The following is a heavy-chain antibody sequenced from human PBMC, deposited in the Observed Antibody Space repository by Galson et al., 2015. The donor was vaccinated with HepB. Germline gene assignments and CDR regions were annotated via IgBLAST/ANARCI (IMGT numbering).Heavy chain of an antibody. Sequence: SVKVSCKASGYTFTGYYIHWVRQAPGQGLEWMGWINPDSGGTTYAQKFQGGVTMSRDTSITTAYMELSRLSSDDTAVYYCARVIGDFHAFDIWGQGTMVTVPA. CDR1: GYTFTGYY. V-gene: IGHV1-2*02. CDR3: ARVIGDFHAFDI. D-gene: IGHD3-22*01. CDR2: INPDSGGT. J-gene: IGHJ3*02.